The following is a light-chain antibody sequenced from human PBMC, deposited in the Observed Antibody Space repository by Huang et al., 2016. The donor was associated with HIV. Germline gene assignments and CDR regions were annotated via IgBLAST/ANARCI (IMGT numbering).Light chain of an antibody. J-gene: IGKJ1*01. V-gene: IGKV1-27*01. CDR1: RYSSTF. Sequence: MTQSPPSLSASIGDRVTLTCRASRYSSTFLAWYQQKPGKPPRLLIYAASILHSGVPSRFSGGGSGTNFTLTVSSLQPEDVANYYCQKYDSAPRTFGQGTKLEL. CDR3: QKYDSAPRT. CDR2: AAS.